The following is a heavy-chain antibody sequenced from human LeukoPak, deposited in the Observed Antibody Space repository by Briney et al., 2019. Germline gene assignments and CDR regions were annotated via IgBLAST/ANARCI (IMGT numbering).Heavy chain of an antibody. Sequence: PSETLSLTCTVSGGSISSSSYYWGWIRQPPGKGLEWIGSIYYSGSTYCNPSLKSRVTISVDTSKNQFSLKLSSVTAADTAVYYCARTGIAVAGTVYWGQGTLVTVSS. V-gene: IGHV4-39*01. CDR3: ARTGIAVAGTVY. J-gene: IGHJ4*02. CDR2: IYYSGST. D-gene: IGHD6-19*01. CDR1: GGSISSSSYY.